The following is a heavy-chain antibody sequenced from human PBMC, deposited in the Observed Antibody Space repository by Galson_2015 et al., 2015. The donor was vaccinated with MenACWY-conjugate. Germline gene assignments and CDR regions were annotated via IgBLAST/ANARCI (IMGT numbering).Heavy chain of an antibody. CDR1: GGSISIYY. CDR3: ARREIGKDAFDF. J-gene: IGHJ3*01. D-gene: IGHD1-26*01. V-gene: IGHV4-59*08. Sequence: ETLSLTCTVSGGSISIYYWTWIRQPPGKGLEWIGFIYYSGSTSYNPSLRSRVTISVDTSKNQFSLKLSSVTAADTAMYYCARREIGKDAFDFWGQGT. CDR2: IYYSGST.